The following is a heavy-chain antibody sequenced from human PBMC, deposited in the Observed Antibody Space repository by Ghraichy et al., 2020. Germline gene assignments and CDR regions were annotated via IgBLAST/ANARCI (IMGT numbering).Heavy chain of an antibody. CDR1: GFTFSSYR. V-gene: IGHV3-48*02. CDR3: ARDGEWDVYYFLPSYCYYGMDV. D-gene: IGHD5/OR15-5a*01. Sequence: GGSLRLSCAASGFTFSSYRMNWVRQAPGKGLEWVSYISSSSIAIYYVDSVKGRFTISRDNAKNSLYLQMNSLRDEDTAVYYCARDGEWDVYYFLPSYCYYGMDVLGQGPTLTVPS. CDR2: ISSSSIAI. J-gene: IGHJ6*02.